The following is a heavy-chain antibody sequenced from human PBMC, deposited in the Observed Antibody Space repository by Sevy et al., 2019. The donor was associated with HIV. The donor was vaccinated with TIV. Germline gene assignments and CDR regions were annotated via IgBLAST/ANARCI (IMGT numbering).Heavy chain of an antibody. Sequence: GGSLRLSCAASGFTFGAHGMHWVRQAPGKGLEWVAVISYDGNTKYYGDSVQGRVTISRDNSKNALYLQVNSLRPEDTAVYHCARHAAFSIRWYPGYWGQGTLVTVSS. J-gene: IGHJ4*02. CDR3: ARHAAFSIRWYPGY. V-gene: IGHV3-30*03. D-gene: IGHD3-3*02. CDR2: ISYDGNTK. CDR1: GFTFGAHG.